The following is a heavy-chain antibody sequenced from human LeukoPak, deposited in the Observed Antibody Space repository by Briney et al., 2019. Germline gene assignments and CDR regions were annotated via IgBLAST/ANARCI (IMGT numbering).Heavy chain of an antibody. CDR1: GGSISSYY. V-gene: IGHV4-4*07. CDR3: ARGRGLLGRNWFDP. J-gene: IGHJ5*02. CDR2: IYTSGST. D-gene: IGHD3-22*01. Sequence: SETLSLTCTVSGGSISSYYWSWIRQPAGKGLEWIGRIYTSGSTNYNPSLKSRVTMSVDTSKNQFSLKLSSVAAADTAVYYCARGRGLLGRNWFDPWGQGTLVTVSS.